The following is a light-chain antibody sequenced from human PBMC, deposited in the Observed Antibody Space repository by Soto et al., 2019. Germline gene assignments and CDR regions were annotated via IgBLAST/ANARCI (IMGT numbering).Light chain of an antibody. CDR3: QQYNSYA. V-gene: IGKV1-5*03. CDR2: KAS. CDR1: QSISSW. J-gene: IGKJ4*01. Sequence: DIQMTQSPSTLSASVGDRVTITCRASQSISSWLAWYQQKPGKAPKLLIYKASSLESGVPSRFSGSGSGKVSTLTSSSLHDDDFAYYYCQQYNSYAFGRGTKVEIK.